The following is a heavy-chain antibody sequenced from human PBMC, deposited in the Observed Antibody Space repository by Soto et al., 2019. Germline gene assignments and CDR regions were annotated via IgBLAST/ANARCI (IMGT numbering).Heavy chain of an antibody. D-gene: IGHD1-26*01. J-gene: IGHJ3*02. CDR2: IYHTGST. CDR1: GGSTSSHY. Sequence: PSETLSLTXTVSGGSTSSHYWSWIRQPPGKGLVWIGDIYHTGSTNYNPSLQSRVTISVDTSKNQFSLKMTSMTAADTAMYYCARVKLGAPPHAFDIWGQGTMVTVSS. CDR3: ARVKLGAPPHAFDI. V-gene: IGHV4-59*11.